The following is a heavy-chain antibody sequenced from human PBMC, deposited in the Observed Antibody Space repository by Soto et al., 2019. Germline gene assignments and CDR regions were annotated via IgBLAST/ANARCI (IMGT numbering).Heavy chain of an antibody. CDR3: AHRRVRRMEWQQLVPYYFDY. J-gene: IGHJ4*02. V-gene: IGHV2-5*02. CDR2: IYWDDDK. D-gene: IGHD6-13*01. CDR1: GFSLSTSGVG. Sequence: SGPTLVNPTQTLTLTCTFSGFSLSTSGVGVGWIRQPPGKALEWLALIYWDDDKRYSPSLKSRLTITKDTSKNQVVLTMTNMDPVDTATYYFAHRRVRRMEWQQLVPYYFDYWGQGTLVTVSS.